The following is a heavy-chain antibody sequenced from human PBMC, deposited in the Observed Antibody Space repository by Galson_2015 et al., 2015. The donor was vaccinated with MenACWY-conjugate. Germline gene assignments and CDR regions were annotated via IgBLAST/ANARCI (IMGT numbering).Heavy chain of an antibody. V-gene: IGHV4-38-2*02. CDR3: ARGGGIAVAGD. CDR1: GYSFSSGWY. J-gene: IGHJ4*02. CDR2: IYHTGST. Sequence: SETLSLTCTVSGYSFSSGWYWTWIRQPPGKGLEWIASIYHTGSTYYNPSLKSRVSISIQTSNNQFSLNLNSVTAAGTAMYYCARGGGIAVAGDWGQGTLVTVSS. D-gene: IGHD6-19*01.